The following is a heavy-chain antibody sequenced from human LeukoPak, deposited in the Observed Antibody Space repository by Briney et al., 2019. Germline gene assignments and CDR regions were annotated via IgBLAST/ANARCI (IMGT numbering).Heavy chain of an antibody. CDR1: GFTYSSYA. J-gene: IGHJ5*02. D-gene: IGHD2-15*01. CDR3: ANRVAQHDS. CDR2: IPSSGPIT. Sequence: QAGGALRLSCAASGFTYSSYAISWVRQAPGKGLEWVSGIPSSGPITYYADSVKGRFAISRDNSKNTLYLQMNSLTAEDTGVYYCANRVAQHDSWGQGTLVTVSS. V-gene: IGHV3-23*01.